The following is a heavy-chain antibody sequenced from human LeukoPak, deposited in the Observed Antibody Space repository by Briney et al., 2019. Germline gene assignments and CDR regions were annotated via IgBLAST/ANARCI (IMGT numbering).Heavy chain of an antibody. J-gene: IGHJ4*02. CDR1: GFTFSDYY. D-gene: IGHD6-13*01. CDR2: ISSSGSTI. V-gene: IGHV3-11*04. Sequence: GGSLRLSCAASGFTFSDYYMSWIRQAPGKGLEWVSYISSSGSTIYYADSVKGRFTISRDNAKNSLYLQMNSLRAEDTAVYYCARHLYSSSWYVDYWGQGTLVTVSS. CDR3: ARHLYSSSWYVDY.